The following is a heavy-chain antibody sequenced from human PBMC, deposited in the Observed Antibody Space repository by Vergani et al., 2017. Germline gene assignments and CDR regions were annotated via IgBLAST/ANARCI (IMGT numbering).Heavy chain of an antibody. CDR2: ISGSGGST. V-gene: IGHV3-23*01. D-gene: IGHD1-26*01. Sequence: EVQLLESGGGLVQPGGSLRLSCAASGFTFRSYAMSWVRQAPGKGLEWVSAISGSGGSTYSAYSVEGRFTISRDNSKNTLYLQMNSLRAEDTAVYYCAKDSSGSYLYYYYYYGMDVWGQGTTVTVSS. J-gene: IGHJ6*02. CDR1: GFTFRSYA. CDR3: AKDSSGSYLYYYYYYGMDV.